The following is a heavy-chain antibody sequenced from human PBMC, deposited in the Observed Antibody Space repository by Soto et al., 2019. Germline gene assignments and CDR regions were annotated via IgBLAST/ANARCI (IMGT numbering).Heavy chain of an antibody. V-gene: IGHV1-69*02. Sequence: QVQLVQSGAEVKKPGSSVKVSCKASGGTFSSYTISWVRQAPGQGLEWMGRIIPILGIANYAQKFQGRVTITADKSTSTAYMELSSLRSEDTAVYYCARTLAVAGSYYYYGMDVWGQGTTVTVSS. CDR2: IIPILGIA. J-gene: IGHJ6*02. CDR3: ARTLAVAGSYYYYGMDV. CDR1: GGTFSSYT. D-gene: IGHD6-19*01.